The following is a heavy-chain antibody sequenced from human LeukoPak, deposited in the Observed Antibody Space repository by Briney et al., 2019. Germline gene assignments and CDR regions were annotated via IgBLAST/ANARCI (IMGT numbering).Heavy chain of an antibody. J-gene: IGHJ4*02. D-gene: IGHD3-22*01. CDR2: IHHTGGT. CDR1: GDSISSQSW. V-gene: IGHV4-4*02. CDR3: ARKGLRHGYVPLDY. Sequence: SGTLSLTCAVSGDSISSQSWWSWVRQPPGKGLEWIGEIHHTGGTNYNPSLKSRVTIAVDKSKDQFSLKLTSMTAADTAVYYCARKGLRHGYVPLDYWGQGILVTVSS.